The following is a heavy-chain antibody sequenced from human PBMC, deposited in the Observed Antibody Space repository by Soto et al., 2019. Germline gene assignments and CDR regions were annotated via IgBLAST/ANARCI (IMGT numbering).Heavy chain of an antibody. CDR2: ISSSGSTA. CDR1: GFTFSRFE. V-gene: IGHV3-48*03. D-gene: IGHD3-10*01. J-gene: IGHJ4*02. CDR3: TRAAWFPYLSFY. Sequence: GGSLRLSCAASGFTFSRFELHWVRQAPGKGLEWISYISSSGSTAYCASSVEGRFTISRDNANNSVYLQMDSLRAEDTALYYCTRAAWFPYLSFYWGQGALVTVSS.